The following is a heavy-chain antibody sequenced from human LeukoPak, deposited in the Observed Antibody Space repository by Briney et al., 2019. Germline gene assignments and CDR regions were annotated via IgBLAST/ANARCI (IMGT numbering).Heavy chain of an antibody. CDR3: AREGCYYDSSGYHYYFDY. CDR2: ISYDGSNK. V-gene: IGHV3-30*19. CDR1: GFTFSSYG. J-gene: IGHJ4*02. D-gene: IGHD3-22*01. Sequence: GGSLRLSCAASGFTFSSYGMHWVRQAPGKGLEWVAVISYDGSNKYYADSVKGRFTISRDNSKNTLYLQMNSLRAEDTAVYYCAREGCYYDSSGYHYYFDYWGQGTLVTVSS.